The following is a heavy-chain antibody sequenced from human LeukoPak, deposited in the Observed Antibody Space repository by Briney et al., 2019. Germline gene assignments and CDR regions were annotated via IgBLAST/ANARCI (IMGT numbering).Heavy chain of an antibody. J-gene: IGHJ3*02. V-gene: IGHV3-30-3*01. CDR3: VSLKAMGAFDI. Sequence: GGSLRLSCAASGFTFSSYAMHWVRQAPGKGLEWVAVISYDGSNKYYADSVKGRFTISRDNSKNTLYLQMNSLRAEDTAVYYCVSLKAMGAFDIWGQGIMVTVSP. CDR1: GFTFSSYA. CDR2: ISYDGSNK. D-gene: IGHD5-24*01.